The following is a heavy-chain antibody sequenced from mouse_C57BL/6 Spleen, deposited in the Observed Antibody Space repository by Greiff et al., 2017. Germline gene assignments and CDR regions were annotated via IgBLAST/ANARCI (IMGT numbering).Heavy chain of an antibody. V-gene: IGHV14-2*01. CDR3: ARSSLDY. J-gene: IGHJ2*01. Sequence: EVQLQQSGAELVKPGASVKLSCTASGFTFNDYCMHWVKQRTEQGLEWIGRIDPGDGDTKYAPKFQGKATITAATSTNTAYLLLSSLTSEDAAVYYCARSSLDYWGQGTTLTVSS. CDR1: GFTFNDYC. CDR2: IDPGDGDT.